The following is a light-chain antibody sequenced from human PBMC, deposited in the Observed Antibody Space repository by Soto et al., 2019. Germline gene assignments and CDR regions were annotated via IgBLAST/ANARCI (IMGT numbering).Light chain of an antibody. CDR3: SSFTNTITRYA. J-gene: IGLJ1*01. CDR1: SSDVGGYNY. CDR2: EVS. Sequence: QSVVTQPASVSGSPGQSMTISCTGTSSDVGGYNYVSWFQHHPGKAPKLIISEVSYRPSGVSNRFSGSKSGDTASLTISGLQAEDEADYYCSSFTNTITRYAFGTGTKLTVL. V-gene: IGLV2-14*01.